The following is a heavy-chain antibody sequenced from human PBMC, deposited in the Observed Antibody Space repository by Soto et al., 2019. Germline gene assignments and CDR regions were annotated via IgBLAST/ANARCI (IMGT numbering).Heavy chain of an antibody. J-gene: IGHJ4*02. Sequence: GGSLRLSCTASGFTFGDYAMSWVRQAPGKGLEWVGFIRSKAYGGTTEYAASVKGRFTISRDDSKSIAYLQMNSLKTEDTAVYYCTRDPSYYYDSSGYYFGGDYWGQGTLVTVSS. CDR1: GFTFGDYA. D-gene: IGHD3-22*01. V-gene: IGHV3-49*04. CDR2: IRSKAYGGTT. CDR3: TRDPSYYYDSSGYYFGGDY.